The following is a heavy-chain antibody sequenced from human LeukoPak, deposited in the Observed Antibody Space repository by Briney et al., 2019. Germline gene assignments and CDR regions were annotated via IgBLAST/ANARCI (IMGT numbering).Heavy chain of an antibody. V-gene: IGHV3-30*02. J-gene: IGHJ4*02. CDR3: AKGYYDSSGYYYDY. CDR1: GFTFSSYG. D-gene: IGHD3-22*01. CDR2: IRYDGSNK. Sequence: PGGSLGLSCAASGFTFSSYGMHWVRQALGKGLEWVAFIRYDGSNKYYVDSVKGRFTISRDNSKNTLYLQMNSLRAEDTAMYYCAKGYYDSSGYYYDYWGQGNLVTVSS.